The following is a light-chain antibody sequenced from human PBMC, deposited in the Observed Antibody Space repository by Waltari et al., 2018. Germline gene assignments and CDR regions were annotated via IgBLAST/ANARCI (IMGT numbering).Light chain of an antibody. CDR1: QTISTY. CDR2: DTS. J-gene: IGKJ4*01. Sequence: EIVLTQTPATLSLSPGERATLSCRASQTISTYLVWYQQKPGPAPRLLIYDTSTRATGVPARFSGSGSGTDFTLTISSLEPEDFAFYYCQQRSNWLLTFGGGTKVEIK. V-gene: IGKV3-11*01. CDR3: QQRSNWLLT.